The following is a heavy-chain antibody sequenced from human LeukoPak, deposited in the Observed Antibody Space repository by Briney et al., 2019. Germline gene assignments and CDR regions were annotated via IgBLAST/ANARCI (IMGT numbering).Heavy chain of an antibody. CDR3: ARDTHIVVVTAIRASKYYFDY. CDR2: IYYSGST. D-gene: IGHD2-21*02. V-gene: IGHV4-39*07. Sequence: PSETLSLTCTVSGGSISSSSYYWGWIRQPPGKGLEWIGSIYYSGSTYYNPSLKSRVTISVDTSKNQFSLKLSSVTAADTAVYYCARDTHIVVVTAIRASKYYFDYWGQGTLVTVSS. J-gene: IGHJ4*02. CDR1: GGSISSSSYY.